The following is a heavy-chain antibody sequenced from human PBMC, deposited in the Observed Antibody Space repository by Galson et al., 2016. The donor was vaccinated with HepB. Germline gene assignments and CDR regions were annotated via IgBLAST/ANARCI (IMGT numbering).Heavy chain of an antibody. Sequence: SLRLSCAASGFTFSTYGMNWVRQAPGKGLEWVSYISDSSTHIYYIDSVRGRFTISRDNAKNSLYLQMNSLRDEDTAVYYCARDTAVDARSSGMDVWGRGTTVTASS. V-gene: IGHV3-48*02. J-gene: IGHJ6*02. CDR1: GFTFSTYG. CDR2: ISDSSTHI. D-gene: IGHD2-8*01. CDR3: ARDTAVDARSSGMDV.